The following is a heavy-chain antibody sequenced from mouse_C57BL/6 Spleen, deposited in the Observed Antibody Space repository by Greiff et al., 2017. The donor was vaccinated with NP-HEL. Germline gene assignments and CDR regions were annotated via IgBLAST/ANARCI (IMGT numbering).Heavy chain of an antibody. V-gene: IGHV1-76*01. D-gene: IGHD1-1*01. J-gene: IGHJ4*01. CDR2: IYPGSGNT. CDR1: GYTFTDYY. CDR3: ASSYGSSPYYAMDY. Sequence: QVQLKESGAELVRPGASVKLSCKASGYTFTDYYINWVKQRPGQGLEWIARIYPGSGNTYYNEKFKGKATLTAEKSSSTAYMQLSSLTSEDSAVYFCASSYGSSPYYAMDYWGQGTSVTVSS.